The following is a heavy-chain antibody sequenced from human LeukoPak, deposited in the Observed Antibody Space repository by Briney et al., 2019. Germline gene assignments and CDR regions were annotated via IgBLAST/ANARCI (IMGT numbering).Heavy chain of an antibody. V-gene: IGHV3-48*04. D-gene: IGHD3-3*01. Sequence: GGSLRLSCAASGFTFSSYSMNWIRQAPGKGLEWVSYISSSGSTIYYADSVKGRFTISRDNAKNSLYLQMNSLRAEDTAVYYCARDPPDERIFGVVLDAFDIWGQGTMVTVSS. J-gene: IGHJ3*02. CDR1: GFTFSSYS. CDR3: ARDPPDERIFGVVLDAFDI. CDR2: ISSSGSTI.